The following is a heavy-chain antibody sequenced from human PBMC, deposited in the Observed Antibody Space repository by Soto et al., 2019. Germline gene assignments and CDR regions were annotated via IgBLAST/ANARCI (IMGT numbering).Heavy chain of an antibody. J-gene: IGHJ4*02. CDR2: IYYSGTT. D-gene: IGHD6-13*01. CDR3: ARHDFGLDSSSSPTILYLLDY. CDR1: GGSISSSSYY. V-gene: IGHV4-39*01. Sequence: QLQLQESGPGLVKPSETLSLTCSVSGGSISSSSYYWGWIRQPPGKGLEWIGSIYYSGTTYYSPSIKSRVTISVDTSKNQFSLKLSSVTAADTAVYYCARHDFGLDSSSSPTILYLLDYWGQGTLVTVSS.